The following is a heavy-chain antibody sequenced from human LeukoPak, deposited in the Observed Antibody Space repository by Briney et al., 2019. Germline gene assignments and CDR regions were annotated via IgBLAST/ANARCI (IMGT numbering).Heavy chain of an antibody. CDR3: ARDLGVRGVIIPDV. J-gene: IGHJ6*02. Sequence: GGSLRLSCAASGFTFSIYGMHWVRQAPGKGLEWVAVIWYDGSIQYYADSVKGRFTISRDNSKNTLDLQMNSLRAEDTAVYYCARDLGVRGVIIPDVWGQGTTVTVSS. D-gene: IGHD3-10*01. V-gene: IGHV3-33*01. CDR2: IWYDGSIQ. CDR1: GFTFSIYG.